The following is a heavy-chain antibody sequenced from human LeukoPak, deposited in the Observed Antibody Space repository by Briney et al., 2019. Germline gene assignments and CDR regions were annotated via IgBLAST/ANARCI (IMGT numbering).Heavy chain of an antibody. V-gene: IGHV1-2*02. CDR3: ARGNFWRKSSFDY. J-gene: IGHJ4*02. D-gene: IGHD3-3*01. CDR2: INPDSGAT. CDR1: GYSFTGHY. Sequence: ASVKVSCKASGYSFTGHYVYWVRQAPGQGLEWMGWINPDSGATKYAENFQGRVTMTSDTSISTAYMELISLTSDDTAVYYCARGNFWRKSSFDYWGQGTLVIASS.